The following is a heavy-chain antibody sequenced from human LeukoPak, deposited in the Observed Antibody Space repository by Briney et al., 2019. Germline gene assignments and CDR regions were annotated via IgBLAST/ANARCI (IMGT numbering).Heavy chain of an antibody. CDR3: ARGRKITIFGVVMTYYFDY. Sequence: ASVKVSCKASGGTFSSYAISWVRQAPGQGLEWMGWMNPNSGNTGYAQKFQGRVTITRNTSISTAYMELSSLRSEDTAVYYCARGRKITIFGVVMTYYFDYWGQGTLVTVSS. J-gene: IGHJ4*02. CDR2: MNPNSGNT. CDR1: GGTFSSYA. V-gene: IGHV1-8*03. D-gene: IGHD3-3*01.